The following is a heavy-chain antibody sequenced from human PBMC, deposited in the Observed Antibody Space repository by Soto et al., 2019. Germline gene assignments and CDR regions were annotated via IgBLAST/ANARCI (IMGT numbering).Heavy chain of an antibody. D-gene: IGHD3-22*01. J-gene: IGHJ4*02. Sequence: QVQLQESCPGLVKPSQTLSLTCTVSGGSISSGGYYWSWIRQHPGKGLEWIWDIYYSGSTYYNPSLKRRVTISVDTSKNQFSLKLSSVTAADTAVYYCARGRYYYDSSGYLYYFDYWGQGTLVTVSS. CDR1: GGSISSGGYY. V-gene: IGHV4-31*03. CDR2: IYYSGST. CDR3: ARGRYYYDSSGYLYYFDY.